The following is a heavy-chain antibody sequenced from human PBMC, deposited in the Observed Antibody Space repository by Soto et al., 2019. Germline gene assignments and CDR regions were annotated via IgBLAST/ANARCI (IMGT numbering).Heavy chain of an antibody. D-gene: IGHD4-17*01. V-gene: IGHV3-23*01. CDR2: ISGSGGST. CDR1: GFTFSSYA. Sequence: EVQLLESGGGLVQPGGSLRLSCAASGFTFSSYAMSWVRQAPGKGLAWVSAISGSGGSTYYADSVKGRFTISRDNSKNTLYLQMNSLRAEDTAVYYCAKEYYGDYAYYYYYGMDVWGQGTTVTVSS. J-gene: IGHJ6*02. CDR3: AKEYYGDYAYYYYYGMDV.